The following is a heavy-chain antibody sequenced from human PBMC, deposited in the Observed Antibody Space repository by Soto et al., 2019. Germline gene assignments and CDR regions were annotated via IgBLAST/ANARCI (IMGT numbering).Heavy chain of an antibody. D-gene: IGHD5-18*01. V-gene: IGHV1-69*12. CDR2: IIPMFGTA. CDR1: GGTFSTYA. J-gene: IGHJ4*02. CDR3: ASGIQLWLRRINNGYSG. Sequence: QDQLVQSGAEVKKPESSVKVACKAPGGTFSTYAISWVRHAPGQGLEWMGGIIPMFGTANYAQRFQDRVTITADESTNTVYMELSSLISEDTAVYFCASGIQLWLRRINNGYSGWGQGTLVTVSS.